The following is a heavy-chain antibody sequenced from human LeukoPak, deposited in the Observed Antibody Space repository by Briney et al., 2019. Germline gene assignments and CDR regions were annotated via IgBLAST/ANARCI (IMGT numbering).Heavy chain of an antibody. V-gene: IGHV1-18*01. CDR2: ISAYNGNT. CDR3: ARAPNFDWLLSPFDY. D-gene: IGHD3-9*01. Sequence: ASVKVSCKASGYTFTSYGISWVRLAPGQGLEWMGWISAYNGNTNYAQKLQGRVTMTTDTSTSTAYMELRSLRSDDTAVYYCARAPNFDWLLSPFDYWGQGTLVTVSS. J-gene: IGHJ4*02. CDR1: GYTFTSYG.